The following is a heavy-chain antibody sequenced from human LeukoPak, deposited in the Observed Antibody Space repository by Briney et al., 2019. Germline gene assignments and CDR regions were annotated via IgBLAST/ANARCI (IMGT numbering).Heavy chain of an antibody. CDR1: GFTFSNFG. CDR3: AKKYSYGSGAGDALDI. CDR2: ISYDGSLK. J-gene: IGHJ3*02. D-gene: IGHD3-10*01. Sequence: GRSLTLSCAASGFTFSNFGMHWVRQAPGKGLEWVAVISYDGSLKHYLDSVKGRFTISRDNSKNTLYLQMDSLRVEDTAVYYCAKKYSYGSGAGDALDIWGHGTLVTVSS. V-gene: IGHV3-30*18.